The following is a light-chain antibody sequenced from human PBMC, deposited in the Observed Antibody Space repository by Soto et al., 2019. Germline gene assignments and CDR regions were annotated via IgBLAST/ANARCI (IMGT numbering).Light chain of an antibody. CDR2: DND. J-gene: IGLJ1*01. CDR1: SSNIGNNY. Sequence: QSVLTQPPSVSAAPGQKVTISCSGSSSNIGNNYVSWYQQLPGTAPKLLIHDNDKRPSGIPDRFSGSKSGTSATLGISGLQTGDEAEYYCGTWDSRLSGYVFGTGTKVTVL. CDR3: GTWDSRLSGYV. V-gene: IGLV1-51*01.